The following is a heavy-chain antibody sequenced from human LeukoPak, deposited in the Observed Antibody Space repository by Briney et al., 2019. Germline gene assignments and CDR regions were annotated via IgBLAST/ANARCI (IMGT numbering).Heavy chain of an antibody. V-gene: IGHV4-34*01. Sequence: SETLSLTCAVYGGSFSGYYWSWIRQPAGKGLEWIGEINHSGSTNYNPSLKSRVTISVDTSKNQFSLKLSSVTAADTAVYYCARVPRSGGPLVNDYWGQGTLVTVSS. CDR2: INHSGST. J-gene: IGHJ4*02. D-gene: IGHD2-15*01. CDR1: GGSFSGYY. CDR3: ARVPRSGGPLVNDY.